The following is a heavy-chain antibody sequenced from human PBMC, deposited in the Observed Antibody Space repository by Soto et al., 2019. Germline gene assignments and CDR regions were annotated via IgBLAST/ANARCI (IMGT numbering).Heavy chain of an antibody. CDR1: GYTFSIYG. CDR2: TRPNNGNT. V-gene: IGHV1-18*01. D-gene: IGHD3-10*01. CDR3: VRDLDGSGSYYTDY. J-gene: IGHJ4*02. Sequence: QIQLVQSGAEVKKPGASVKVSCKASGYTFSIYGINWVRQAPGQGLEGRGWTRPNNGNTKYAQNLQGRVTMTTDTSTSTAYMELRSLRPDDTAVYYCVRDLDGSGSYYTDYWGQGTLVTVSS.